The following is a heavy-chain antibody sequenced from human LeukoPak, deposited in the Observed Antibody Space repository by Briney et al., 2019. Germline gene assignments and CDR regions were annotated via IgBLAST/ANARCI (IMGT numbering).Heavy chain of an antibody. CDR2: INPNSGGT. CDR3: ARNIWFGESADAFDI. V-gene: IGHV1-2*06. CDR1: GYTFTGYY. D-gene: IGHD3-10*01. Sequence: ASVKVSCKASGYTFTGYYMHWVRQAPGQGLEWMVRINPNSGGTNYAQKFQGRVTMTRDKSIRTAYMELSRLTSDVTAVYYCARNIWFGESADAFDIWGQGTMVTVSS. J-gene: IGHJ3*02.